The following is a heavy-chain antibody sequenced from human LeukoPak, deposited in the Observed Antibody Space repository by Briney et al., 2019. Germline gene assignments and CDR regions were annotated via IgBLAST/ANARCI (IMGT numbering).Heavy chain of an antibody. CDR2: IIPTLGIA. CDR1: GGTFSSYA. J-gene: IGHJ1*01. D-gene: IGHD4-17*01. CDR3: ASHYGDYAEYFQH. V-gene: IGHV1-69*04. Sequence: SVKVSCKASGGTFSSYAISWVRQAPGQGLEWMGRIIPTLGIANYAQKFQGRVTITADKSTSTAYMELSSLRSEDTAVYYCASHYGDYAEYFQHWGQGTLVTVSS.